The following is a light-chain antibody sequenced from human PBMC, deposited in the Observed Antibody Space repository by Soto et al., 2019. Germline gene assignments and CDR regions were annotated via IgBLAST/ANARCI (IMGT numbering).Light chain of an antibody. CDR1: QSISFY. J-gene: IGKJ1*01. V-gene: IGKV1-39*01. Sequence: DIQMTQSPSSLSASVGDRVTITCRASQSISFYLHWYQQKPGKAPKLLIYAASNLQSGVPSRFSASGSGTDFTLTLNSLQPEDFATYYCQQGYGTPWTFGQGTKVEIK. CDR3: QQGYGTPWT. CDR2: AAS.